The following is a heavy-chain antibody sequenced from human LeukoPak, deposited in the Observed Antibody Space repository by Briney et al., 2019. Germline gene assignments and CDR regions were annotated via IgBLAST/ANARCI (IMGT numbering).Heavy chain of an antibody. CDR3: ARDADDSSGYYGRGAFDI. D-gene: IGHD3-22*01. Sequence: PSETLSLTCTVSGGSISSYYWSWIRQPPGKGLEWIGYIYYSGSTNYNPSLKSRVTISVDTSKNQFSLKLSSVTAADTAVYYCARDADDSSGYYGRGAFDIWGQGTMVTVSS. CDR2: IYYSGST. CDR1: GGSISSYY. J-gene: IGHJ3*02. V-gene: IGHV4-59*01.